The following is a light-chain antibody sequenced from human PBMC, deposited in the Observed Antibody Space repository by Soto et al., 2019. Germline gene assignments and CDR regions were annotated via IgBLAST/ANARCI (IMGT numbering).Light chain of an antibody. CDR2: RDS. J-gene: IGLJ2*01. CDR3: QVWDSGTAGV. V-gene: IGLV3-9*01. Sequence: SYELTQPLSVSVALGQTARITCGGNNIGSKNVHWYQQKPGQAPVLVIYRDSNRPSGIPERFSGSSPGNTATLTISRAQAGDEADYYCQVWDSGTAGVFGGGTKLPVL. CDR1: NIGSKN.